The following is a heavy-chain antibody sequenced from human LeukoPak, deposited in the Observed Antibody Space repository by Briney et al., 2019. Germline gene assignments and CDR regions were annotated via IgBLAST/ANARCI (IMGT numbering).Heavy chain of an antibody. D-gene: IGHD3-3*01. CDR1: GFTVSSNY. J-gene: IGHJ4*02. Sequence: GGSLRLSCAASGFTVSSNYMSWVRQAPGKGLEWVSVIYSGGSAYYADSVKGRLTISRDNSKNTLYLQMNSLRAEDTAVYYCARVGAADFWSGYLDYWGQGTLVTVSS. CDR2: IYSGGSA. CDR3: ARVGAADFWSGYLDY. V-gene: IGHV3-53*01.